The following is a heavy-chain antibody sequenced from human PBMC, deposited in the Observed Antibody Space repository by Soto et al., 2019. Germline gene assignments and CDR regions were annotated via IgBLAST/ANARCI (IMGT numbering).Heavy chain of an antibody. V-gene: IGHV3-30*18. CDR3: AKVASSGSYASYYYYGMDV. J-gene: IGHJ6*02. Sequence: PXGSLGLSFAASGFTFSSYGVHGVRQAPGKGLEWVAVISYDGSNKYYADSVKGRFTISRDNSKNTLYLQMNSLRAEDTAVYYCAKVASSGSYASYYYYGMDVWGQGTTVTVSS. CDR1: GFTFSSYG. CDR2: ISYDGSNK. D-gene: IGHD1-26*01.